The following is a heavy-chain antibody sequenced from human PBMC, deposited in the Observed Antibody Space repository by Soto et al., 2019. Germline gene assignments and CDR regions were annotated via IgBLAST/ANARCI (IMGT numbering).Heavy chain of an antibody. V-gene: IGHV1-24*01. CDR1: GYTLTELS. J-gene: IGHJ6*02. Sequence: GASVKVSCKVSGYTLTELSMHWVRQAPGKGLEWMGGFDPEDGETIYAQKFQGRVTMTEDTSTDTAYMELSSLRSEDTAVYYCATNGGNYPYYYYGMDVWGQGTTVTVSS. CDR3: ATNGGNYPYYYYGMDV. D-gene: IGHD4-4*01. CDR2: FDPEDGET.